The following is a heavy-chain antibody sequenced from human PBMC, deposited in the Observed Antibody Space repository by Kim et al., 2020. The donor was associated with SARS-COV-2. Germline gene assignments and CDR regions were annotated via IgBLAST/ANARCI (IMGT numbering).Heavy chain of an antibody. V-gene: IGHV3-33*05. CDR2: ISYDGSNK. CDR3: ARGVAAGTAEYFQH. D-gene: IGHD6-13*01. Sequence: GGSLRLSCAASGFTFSSYGMHWVRQAPGKGLEWVAVISYDGSNKYYADSVKGRFTISRDNSKNTLYLQMNSLRAEDTAVYYCARGVAAGTAEYFQHWGQG. J-gene: IGHJ1*01. CDR1: GFTFSSYG.